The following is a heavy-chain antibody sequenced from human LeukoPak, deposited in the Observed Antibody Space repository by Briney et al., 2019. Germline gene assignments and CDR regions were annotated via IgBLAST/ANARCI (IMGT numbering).Heavy chain of an antibody. CDR2: INPSGGST. CDR3: ARDGVVVPAAMYYFDY. Sequence: ASVKVSCEASGYTFTSYYMHWVRQAPGQGLEWMGIINPSGGSTSYAQKFQGRVTMTRDTSTSTVYMELSSLRSEDTAVYYCARDGVVVPAAMYYFDYWGQGTLVTVSS. V-gene: IGHV1-46*01. J-gene: IGHJ4*02. CDR1: GYTFTSYY. D-gene: IGHD2-2*01.